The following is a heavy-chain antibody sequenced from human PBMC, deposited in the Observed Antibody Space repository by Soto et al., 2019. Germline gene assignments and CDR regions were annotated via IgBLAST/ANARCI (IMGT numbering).Heavy chain of an antibody. J-gene: IGHJ6*02. CDR1: GGSISSGDYY. V-gene: IGHV4-30-4*01. CDR3: ARGTMPTPNYSYYGMDV. CDR2: IYYSGST. Sequence: PSETLSLTCTVSGGSISSGDYYWSWIRQPPGKGLEWIGYIYYSGSTYYNPSLKSRVTISVDTSKNQFSLKLSSVTAADTAVYYCARGTMPTPNYSYYGMDVWGQGTTVTVSS. D-gene: IGHD2-2*01.